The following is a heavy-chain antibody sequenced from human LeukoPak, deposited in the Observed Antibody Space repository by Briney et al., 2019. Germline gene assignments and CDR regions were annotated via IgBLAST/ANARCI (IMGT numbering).Heavy chain of an antibody. CDR2: ISGYNGYT. CDR3: ARDRGRSYYYDTSGFQF. CDR1: GYTFTSYG. V-gene: IGHV1-18*01. D-gene: IGHD3-22*01. Sequence: GASVKVSCKASGYTFTSYGFSWVRQAPGQGLEWMGWISGYNGYTNYPQKLQGRVSMTTDTSTSTAYMELRSLRSDDTAVYYCARDRGRSYYYDTSGFQFWGQGTLVTVSS. J-gene: IGHJ4*02.